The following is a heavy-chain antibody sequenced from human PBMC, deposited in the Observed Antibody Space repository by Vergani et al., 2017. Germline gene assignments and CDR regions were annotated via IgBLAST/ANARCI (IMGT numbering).Heavy chain of an antibody. J-gene: IGHJ3*02. CDR3: ARSVDYYDSSGYRLDAFDI. CDR1: GGSISSYY. Sequence: QVQLQESGPGLVKPSETLSLTCTVSGGSISSYYWSWIRQPPGKGLEWIGYIYYSGSTNYNPSLKSRVTISVATSKNQFSLKLSSVTAADTAVYYCARSVDYYDSSGYRLDAFDIWGQGTMVTVSS. V-gene: IGHV4-59*01. CDR2: IYYSGST. D-gene: IGHD3-22*01.